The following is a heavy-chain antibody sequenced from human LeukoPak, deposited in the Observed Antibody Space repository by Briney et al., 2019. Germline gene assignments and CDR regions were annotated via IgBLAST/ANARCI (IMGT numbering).Heavy chain of an antibody. CDR2: INHSGST. V-gene: IGHV4-34*01. Sequence: SETLSLTCAVYGGSFSGYYWSWIRQPPGKGLEWIGEINHSGSTNYNPSLKSRVTISVDTSKNQFSLKLSSVTAADTAVYYCARGSVYDYWGQGTLVTVSS. CDR1: GGSFSGYY. D-gene: IGHD5/OR15-5a*01. J-gene: IGHJ4*02. CDR3: ARGSVYDY.